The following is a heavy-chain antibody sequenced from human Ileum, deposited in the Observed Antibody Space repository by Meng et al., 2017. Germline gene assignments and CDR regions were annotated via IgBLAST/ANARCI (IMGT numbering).Heavy chain of an antibody. J-gene: IGHJ4*02. CDR2: IHYSGST. V-gene: IGHV4-34*01. Sequence: QLQLMQWGTGMWKPSGALSLTCNVYGDSFTDYYWNWIRQPPGKGLEWIGEIHYSGSTNYNPSLESRVTISEDTSQKQFSLRLSSVTAADTAVYYCARRIRGGSYLGWGQGTLVTVSS. D-gene: IGHD1-26*01. CDR1: GDSFTDYY. CDR3: ARRIRGGSYLG.